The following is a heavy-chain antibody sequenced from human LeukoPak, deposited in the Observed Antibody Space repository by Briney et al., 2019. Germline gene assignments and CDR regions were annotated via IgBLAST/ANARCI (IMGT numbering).Heavy chain of an antibody. D-gene: IGHD2-15*01. CDR2: IYYSGST. J-gene: IGHJ3*02. V-gene: IGHV4-59*08. Sequence: SETLSLTCTVSGGSISSYYWSWIRQPPGKGLEWIGYIYYSGSTNYNPSLKSRVTISVDTSKNQFSLKLSSVTAADTAVYYCARGGSPQLGYCSGGSCYWVAFDIWGQGTMVTVSS. CDR3: ARGGSPQLGYCSGGSCYWVAFDI. CDR1: GGSISSYY.